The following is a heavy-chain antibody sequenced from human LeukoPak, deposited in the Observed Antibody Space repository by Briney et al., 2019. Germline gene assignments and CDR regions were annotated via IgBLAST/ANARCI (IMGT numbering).Heavy chain of an antibody. CDR2: MNPNSGNT. CDR3: ARRGSSGWYNWFDP. CDR1: GYTFTSYD. J-gene: IGHJ5*02. V-gene: IGHV1-8*01. Sequence: ASVKVSCKASGYTFTSYDINWVRQATGQGLEWMGWMNPNSGNTGYAQNFQGRVTMTRNTSMNTAYMELSSLRSEDTAVYYCARRGSSGWYNWFDPWGQGTLVTVSS. D-gene: IGHD6-19*01.